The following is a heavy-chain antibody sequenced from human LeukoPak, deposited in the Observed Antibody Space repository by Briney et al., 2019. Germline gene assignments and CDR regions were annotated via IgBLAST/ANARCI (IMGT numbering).Heavy chain of an antibody. CDR2: ISSSSSYI. Sequence: GGSLRLSCAASGFTFSSYSMNWVRQAPGKGLEWVSSISSSSSYIYYADSVKGRFTISRDNARNSLYLQMNSLRAEDTAVYYCARGYDSSGYYPNYWGQGTLVTVSS. CDR1: GFTFSSYS. V-gene: IGHV3-21*01. J-gene: IGHJ4*02. CDR3: ARGYDSSGYYPNY. D-gene: IGHD3-22*01.